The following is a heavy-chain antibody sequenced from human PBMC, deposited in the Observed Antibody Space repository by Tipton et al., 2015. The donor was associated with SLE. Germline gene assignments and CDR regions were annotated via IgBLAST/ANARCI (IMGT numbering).Heavy chain of an antibody. CDR3: ARLGLGWSYFDH. CDR1: GGSIKSDFYY. CDR2: LYYTGTT. Sequence: LRLSCTVSGGSIKSDFYYWGWVRQPPGKGLQWIGSLYYTGTTYYNPSLKSRVHISVDTSMKQFSLTLKSVTAADTAVYYCARLGLGWSYFDHWGQGSLVTVSS. D-gene: IGHD6-19*01. J-gene: IGHJ4*02. V-gene: IGHV4-39*01.